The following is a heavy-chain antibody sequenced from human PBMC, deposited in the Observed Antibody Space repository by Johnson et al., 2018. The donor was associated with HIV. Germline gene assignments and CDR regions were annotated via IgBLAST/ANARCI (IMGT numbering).Heavy chain of an antibody. CDR2: IKQDGSEK. Sequence: VQLVESGGGLVQPGGSLRLSCAASGFTFSSYWMSWVRQAPGKGLEWVANIKQDGSEKYYVDSVKGRFTISRDNAKNSLYLQMNSLRDEDTALYYCARGINTVTTSGDAFDIWGQGTMVTVSS. V-gene: IGHV3-7*05. J-gene: IGHJ3*02. D-gene: IGHD4-11*01. CDR1: GFTFSSYW. CDR3: ARGINTVTTSGDAFDI.